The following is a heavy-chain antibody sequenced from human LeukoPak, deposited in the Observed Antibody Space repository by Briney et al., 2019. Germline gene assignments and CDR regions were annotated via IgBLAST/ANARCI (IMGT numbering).Heavy chain of an antibody. CDR2: ISGYNCDT. CDR1: GYTFTSYG. J-gene: IGHJ4*02. D-gene: IGHD6-19*01. CDR3: VRDLGCGWPDY. Sequence: ASVTVSCKASGYTFTSYGISWVRQAPGQGLEWMGWISGYNCDTNYAQKFQGRVTMTTDTSTSTGYMELRSLRSDDTAVYYCVRDLGCGWPDYWGQGTRVSVSS. V-gene: IGHV1-18*01.